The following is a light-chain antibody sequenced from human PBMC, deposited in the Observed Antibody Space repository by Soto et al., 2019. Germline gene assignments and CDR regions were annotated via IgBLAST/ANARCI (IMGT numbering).Light chain of an antibody. J-gene: IGKJ2*01. Sequence: EIVLTQSPGTLSLSPGERATLTCRASQSVSSNYLAWYQQKPGQAPRLLMYDASNRATGIPDRFSGSGSGTDFSLTISRLEPEDFALYYCQQFGTSFPYTFGQGTKLDIK. CDR2: DAS. CDR3: QQFGTSFPYT. V-gene: IGKV3-20*01. CDR1: QSVSSNY.